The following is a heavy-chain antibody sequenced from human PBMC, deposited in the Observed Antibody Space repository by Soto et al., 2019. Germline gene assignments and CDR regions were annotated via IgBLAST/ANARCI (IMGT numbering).Heavy chain of an antibody. CDR1: ELTFSSYG. CDR3: ARRLGVFYGLDV. J-gene: IGHJ6*02. Sequence: QVQLVESGGGVVQPGRSLRLSCADSELTFSSYGMHWVGQAPGKRLEWVAVISYDGTNKYYADAVKGRFTISRDNSKNTLYLQMNSLRTEDTAVYYCARRLGVFYGLDVWGQGTTFTVSS. V-gene: IGHV3-30*03. CDR2: ISYDGTNK. D-gene: IGHD2-8*01.